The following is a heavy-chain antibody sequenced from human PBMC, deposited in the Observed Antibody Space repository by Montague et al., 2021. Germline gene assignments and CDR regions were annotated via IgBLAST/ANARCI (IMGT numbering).Heavy chain of an antibody. D-gene: IGHD1-26*01. Sequence: SVKVSCKASGYPFMTYGVSWVRQAPGRGLEWMGWISVYTGDTKYAQHLQGRVAITADTPTTTAYMELRSLTSDDTALYFCARAESGILDSWGQGILVTVSS. CDR2: ISVYTGDT. V-gene: IGHV1-18*01. CDR3: ARAESGILDS. CDR1: GYPFMTYG. J-gene: IGHJ4*02.